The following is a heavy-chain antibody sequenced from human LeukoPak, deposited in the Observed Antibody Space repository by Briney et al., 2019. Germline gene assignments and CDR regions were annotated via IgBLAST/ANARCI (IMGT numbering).Heavy chain of an antibody. Sequence: PSETLSLTCTVSGGSTSSYYWSWIRQPPGKGLEWIGYIYYSGSTNYYPSLKSRVTLSVDTSKNQFSLKLSSVTAADTAVYYCARDRETYYYDSSGYFFDWYFDLWGRGTLVTVSS. CDR1: GGSTSSYY. J-gene: IGHJ2*01. CDR2: IYYSGST. CDR3: ARDRETYYYDSSGYFFDWYFDL. V-gene: IGHV4-59*01. D-gene: IGHD3-22*01.